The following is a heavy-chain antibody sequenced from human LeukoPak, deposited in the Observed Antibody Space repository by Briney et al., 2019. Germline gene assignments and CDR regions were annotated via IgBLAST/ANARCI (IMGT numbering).Heavy chain of an antibody. D-gene: IGHD6-19*01. Sequence: ASVKVFCKASGYTFTSYGISWVRQAPGQGLEWMGWISAYNGNTNYAQKLQGRVTMTTDTSTSTAYMELRSLRSDDTAVYYCARDRYAPPEQWLLSLFRYYYYYMDVWGKGTTVTVSS. CDR3: ARDRYAPPEQWLLSLFRYYYYYMDV. CDR2: ISAYNGNT. J-gene: IGHJ6*03. V-gene: IGHV1-18*01. CDR1: GYTFTSYG.